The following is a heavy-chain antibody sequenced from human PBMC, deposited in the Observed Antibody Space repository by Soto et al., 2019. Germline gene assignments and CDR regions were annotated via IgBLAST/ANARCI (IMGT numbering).Heavy chain of an antibody. CDR1: GFTFSSYA. D-gene: IGHD3-16*01. J-gene: IGHJ3*02. CDR2: ISGGGNNT. Sequence: EVQLLESGGGLVQPGGSLRLSCAASGFTFSSYAMSWVRQTPGKGLEWLSVISGGGNNTYYAGSVKGRFTVSRGNSENTLYLQMSSLRVEDTAVYYCAKLRGGGLGDAVENCGQGITVTVSS. CDR3: AKLRGGGLGDAVEN. V-gene: IGHV3-23*01.